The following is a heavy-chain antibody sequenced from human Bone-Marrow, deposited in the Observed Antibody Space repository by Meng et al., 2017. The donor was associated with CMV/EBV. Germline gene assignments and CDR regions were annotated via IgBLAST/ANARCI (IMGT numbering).Heavy chain of an antibody. J-gene: IGHJ6*02. D-gene: IGHD1-26*01. CDR3: ARSGYYYGLDV. CDR1: GYTFTGYY. CDR2: ISSNSGDT. V-gene: IGHV1-2*02. Sequence: ASVKVSCKTSGYTFTGYYLHWVRQAPGQGLEWMGWISSNSGDTNYAQKLQGRVTMTRDTSISTVYMELSRLRSDDSAVYYCARSGYYYGLDVWGQGNTVTVSS.